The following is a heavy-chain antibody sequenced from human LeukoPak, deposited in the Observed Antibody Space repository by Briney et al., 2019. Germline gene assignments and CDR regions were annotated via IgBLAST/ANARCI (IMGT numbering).Heavy chain of an antibody. Sequence: GGSLRLSFAASGFTVSSNYMSWVRQAPGKGLEWVSVIYSGGSTYYADSVKGRFTISRDNSKNTLYLQMNSLRAEDTAVYYCAKQLYITLTTVTTSLKRLAFDIWGQGTMVTVSS. D-gene: IGHD4-17*01. CDR3: AKQLYITLTTVTTSLKRLAFDI. V-gene: IGHV3-53*01. J-gene: IGHJ3*02. CDR2: IYSGGST. CDR1: GFTVSSNY.